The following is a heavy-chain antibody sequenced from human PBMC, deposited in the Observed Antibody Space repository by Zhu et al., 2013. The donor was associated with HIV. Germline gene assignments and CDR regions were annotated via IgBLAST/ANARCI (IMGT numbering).Heavy chain of an antibody. CDR3: ARGGVDYDFWSGYYMRWFDP. CDR1: GYTFTSYD. J-gene: IGHJ5*02. Sequence: QVQLVQSGAEVKTPGASVKVSCKTSGYTFTSYDINWLRQATGQGLEWMGWMNPNSGNTAYAQKFQGRVAITRNTSISTAYMELSSLRSEDTAVHYCARGGVDYDFWSGYYMRWFDPWGQGTLVTVSS. CDR2: MNPNSGNT. D-gene: IGHD3-3*01. V-gene: IGHV1-8*03.